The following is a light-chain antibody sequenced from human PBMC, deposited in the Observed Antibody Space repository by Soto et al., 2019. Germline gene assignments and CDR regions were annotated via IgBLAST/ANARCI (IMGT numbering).Light chain of an antibody. CDR2: EVS. V-gene: IGLV2-14*01. J-gene: IGLJ2*01. CDR1: SSDVGGYNY. Sequence: QSALTQPASVSGSPGQSITISCTGTSSDVGGYNYVSWYQQHPGNAPKLMIYEVSNRPSEVSNRFSGSKSGNTASLTISGLQAEDEGNYYCSSYTSGSTLVVFGGGTKLTVL. CDR3: SSYTSGSTLVV.